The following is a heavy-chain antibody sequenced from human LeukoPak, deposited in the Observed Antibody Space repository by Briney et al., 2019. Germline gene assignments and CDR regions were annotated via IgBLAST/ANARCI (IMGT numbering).Heavy chain of an antibody. CDR1: GFTFSSYG. J-gene: IGHJ4*02. CDR3: ARELNIQGRYYFDY. V-gene: IGHV3-30*02. D-gene: IGHD2/OR15-2a*01. CDR2: IRYDGSNK. Sequence: PGGSLRLSCAASGFTFSSYGMHWVRQAPGKGLEWVAFIRYDGSNKYYADSVKGRFTISRDNSKNTLYLQMNSLRAEDTAVYYCARELNIQGRYYFDYWGQGTLVTVSS.